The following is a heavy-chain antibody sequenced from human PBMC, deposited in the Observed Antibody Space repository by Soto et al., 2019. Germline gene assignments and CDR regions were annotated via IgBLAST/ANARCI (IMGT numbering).Heavy chain of an antibody. Sequence: GSLRLSCAASGFTFYSYAMSWVRQAPGKGLEWVSTIGSVGGDTYYADSVKGRFTTSRDDSKNTLLLQMNSLRAEDTAVYYCVKDRMAYNSVWDPFDIWGQGTMVTVSS. V-gene: IGHV3-23*01. CDR2: IGSVGGDT. CDR1: GFTFYSYA. J-gene: IGHJ3*02. D-gene: IGHD1-20*01. CDR3: VKDRMAYNSVWDPFDI.